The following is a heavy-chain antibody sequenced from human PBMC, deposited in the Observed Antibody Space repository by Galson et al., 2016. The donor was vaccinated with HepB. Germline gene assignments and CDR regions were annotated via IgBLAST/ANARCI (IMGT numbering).Heavy chain of an antibody. J-gene: IGHJ5*02. V-gene: IGHV4-39*07. D-gene: IGHD3-3*01. Sequence: ETLSLTCTVSGGSISSSTHYWGWIRQPPGKGLEWIGTIFYSGNTYYNPSLKSRVTISVDTSKNQFSLKLSSVTAADSAVYYCAGEGLRFLEYLSQLNWFDPWGQGTRVIVSS. CDR2: IFYSGNT. CDR1: GGSISSSTHY. CDR3: AGEGLRFLEYLSQLNWFDP.